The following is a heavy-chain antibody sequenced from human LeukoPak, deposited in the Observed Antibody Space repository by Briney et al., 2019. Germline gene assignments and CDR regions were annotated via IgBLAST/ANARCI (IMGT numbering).Heavy chain of an antibody. V-gene: IGHV1-18*01. CDR3: ARDPSRYYYGSGSPDNYYYYGMDV. D-gene: IGHD3-10*01. Sequence: ASVNVSCKASGYTFTIYGISWVRQAPGQGREWMGWISAYNGNTNSAQKLQGSVTMTTDTSTSTAYMALRRLRSDDTAVYYCARDPSRYYYGSGSPDNYYYYGMDVWGQGTTVTVSS. J-gene: IGHJ6*02. CDR1: GYTFTIYG. CDR2: ISAYNGNT.